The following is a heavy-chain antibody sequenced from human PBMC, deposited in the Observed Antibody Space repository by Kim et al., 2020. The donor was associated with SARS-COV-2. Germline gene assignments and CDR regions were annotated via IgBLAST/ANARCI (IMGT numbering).Heavy chain of an antibody. D-gene: IGHD3-22*01. CDR3: AKGDSSGYYPFYYYYGMDV. Sequence: GGSLRLSCAASGFTFDDYAMHWVRQAPGKGLEWVSGISWNSGSIGYADSVKGRFTISRDNAKNSLYLQMNSLRAEDTALYYCAKGDSSGYYPFYYYYGMDVWGQGTTVTVSS. CDR1: GFTFDDYA. V-gene: IGHV3-9*01. J-gene: IGHJ6*02. CDR2: ISWNSGSI.